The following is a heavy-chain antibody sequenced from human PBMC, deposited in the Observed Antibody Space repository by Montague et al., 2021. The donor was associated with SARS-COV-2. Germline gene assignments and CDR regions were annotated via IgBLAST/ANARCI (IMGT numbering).Heavy chain of an antibody. CDR1: GFTFSSYA. D-gene: IGHD5-18*01. CDR3: ANVLDSYGFYFDY. CDR2: ISYDGSNK. J-gene: IGHJ4*02. V-gene: IGHV3-30*18. Sequence: SLRRSCAASGFTFSSYAMHWVCQAPGKGLEWVAVISYDGSNKYYADSVKGRFTISRDNSKNTLYLQMNSLRAEDTAVYYCANVLDSYGFYFDYWGQGTLVTVSS.